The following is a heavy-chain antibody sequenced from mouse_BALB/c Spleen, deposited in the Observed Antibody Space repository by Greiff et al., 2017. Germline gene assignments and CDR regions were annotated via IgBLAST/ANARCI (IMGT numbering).Heavy chain of an antibody. V-gene: IGHV1-37*01. CDR1: GYSFTGYF. Sequence: EVKLMESGPELVKPGASVKISCKASGYSFTGYFMNWVKQSHGKSLEWIGRINPYNGDTFYNQKFKGKATLTVDKSSSTAHMELLSLTSEDSAVYYCGGDGNYDAMDYWGQGTSVTVSS. CDR2: INPYNGDT. J-gene: IGHJ4*01. CDR3: GGDGNYDAMDY. D-gene: IGHD2-1*01.